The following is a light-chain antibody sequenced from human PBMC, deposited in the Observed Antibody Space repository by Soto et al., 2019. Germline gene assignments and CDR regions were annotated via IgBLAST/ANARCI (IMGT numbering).Light chain of an antibody. CDR1: NIGSKS. V-gene: IGLV3-21*02. CDR2: DDS. Sequence: SYELTQPPSVSVAPGQTARITCGGNNIGSKSVHWYQQKPGQAPVLVVYDDSDRPSGIPERFSGSNSGNTATLTISGLQAEDEADYYCCSFAVGSTLVFGGGTKLTVL. CDR3: CSFAVGSTLV. J-gene: IGLJ2*01.